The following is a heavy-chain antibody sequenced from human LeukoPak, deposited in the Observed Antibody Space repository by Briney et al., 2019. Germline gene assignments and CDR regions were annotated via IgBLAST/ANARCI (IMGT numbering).Heavy chain of an antibody. CDR2: INHSGST. CDR1: GGSFSGYY. V-gene: IGHV4-34*01. Sequence: PSETLSLTCAVYGGSFSGYYWSWIRQPPGKGLVWIGEINHSGSTNYNPSLKSRVTISVDTSKNQFSLKLSSVTAADTAVYYCARGRYGMDVWGQGTTVTVSS. J-gene: IGHJ6*02. CDR3: ARGRYGMDV.